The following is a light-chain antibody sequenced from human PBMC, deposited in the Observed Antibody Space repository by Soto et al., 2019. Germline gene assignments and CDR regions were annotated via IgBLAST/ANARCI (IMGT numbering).Light chain of an antibody. V-gene: IGKV1-5*01. CDR2: DAS. CDR1: QSISSW. Sequence: DIQMTQSPSTLSASVGDRVTITCRASQSISSWLAWYQQKPGKAPKLLIYDASSLESGVPSRFSGSGSGTEFTLTISSLQLDDFATYYCQQYNSYLVTFGGGTKVEIK. J-gene: IGKJ4*01. CDR3: QQYNSYLVT.